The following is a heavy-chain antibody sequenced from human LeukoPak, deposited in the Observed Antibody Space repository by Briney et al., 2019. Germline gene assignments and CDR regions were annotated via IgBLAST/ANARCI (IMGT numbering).Heavy chain of an antibody. D-gene: IGHD1-26*01. CDR2: INPNSGGT. J-gene: IGHJ3*02. CDR3: ARSDHNSWNAFDI. CDR1: GYTFSGYY. Sequence: ASVKVSCKASGYTFSGYYMHWVRQAPGQGLEWMGWINPNSGGTNYLQKFQGRVTMTRDTSISTAYMELSRLRSDDTAVYYCARSDHNSWNAFDIWGQGTMVTVSS. V-gene: IGHV1-2*02.